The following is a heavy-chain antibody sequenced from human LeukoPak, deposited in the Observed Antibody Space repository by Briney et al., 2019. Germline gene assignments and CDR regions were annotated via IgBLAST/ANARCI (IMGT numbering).Heavy chain of an antibody. CDR3: ARGQGGWYGGYYYYYGMDV. D-gene: IGHD6-19*01. CDR1: GGSFSGYY. J-gene: IGHJ6*02. Sequence: SETLSLTCAVYGGSFSGYYWSWIRQPPGKGLEWIGEINHSGSTNYNPSLKSRVTISVDTSKNQFSLKLSSVTAADTAVYYCARGQGGWYGGYYYYYGMDVWGQGTTVTVSS. V-gene: IGHV4-34*01. CDR2: INHSGST.